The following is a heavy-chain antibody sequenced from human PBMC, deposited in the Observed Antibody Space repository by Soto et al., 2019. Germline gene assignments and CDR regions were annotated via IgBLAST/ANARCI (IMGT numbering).Heavy chain of an antibody. Sequence: VGSLRLSCAASGFTFSSYDMHWVRQATGKGLEWVSAIGTAGDPYYPGSVKGRFTISRENAKNSLYLQMNSLRAGDTAVYYCARARSSSWSAGWYFDLWGRGTLVTVSS. D-gene: IGHD6-13*01. CDR2: IGTAGDP. CDR3: ARARSSSWSAGWYFDL. CDR1: GFTFSSYD. J-gene: IGHJ2*01. V-gene: IGHV3-13*05.